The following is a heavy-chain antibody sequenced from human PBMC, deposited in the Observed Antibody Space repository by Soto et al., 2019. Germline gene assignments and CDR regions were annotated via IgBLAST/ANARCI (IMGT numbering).Heavy chain of an antibody. CDR3: AKGAFAGYYYYGMDV. CDR2: ISRSGDST. Sequence: QPGGSLRLSCAASGFTFSSYAMSWVRQAPGKGLEWVSAISRSGDSTYYADSVKGRFTISRDNSKNTLYLQMNSLRAEDTAVYYCAKGAFAGYYYYGMDVWGQGTTVTVSS. J-gene: IGHJ6*02. V-gene: IGHV3-23*01. D-gene: IGHD3-16*01. CDR1: GFTFSSYA.